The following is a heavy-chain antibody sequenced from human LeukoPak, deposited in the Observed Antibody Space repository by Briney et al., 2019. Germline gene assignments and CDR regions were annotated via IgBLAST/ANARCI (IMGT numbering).Heavy chain of an antibody. CDR3: ARGAAIRQQLVIGY. CDR1: GGSISSYY. CDR2: IYYSGST. Sequence: PSETLSLTCTVSGGSISSYYWSWIRQPPGKGLEWIGYIYYSGSTNYNPSLKSRVTISVDTSKNQFSLKLSSVTAADTAVYYCARGAAIRQQLVIGYWGQGTLVTVSS. D-gene: IGHD6-13*01. V-gene: IGHV4-59*01. J-gene: IGHJ4*02.